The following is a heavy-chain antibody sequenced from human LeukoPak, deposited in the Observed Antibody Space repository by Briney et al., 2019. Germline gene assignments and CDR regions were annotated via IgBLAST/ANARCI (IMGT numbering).Heavy chain of an antibody. CDR2: IYYSGST. CDR3: ARRIAAPTYFDY. Sequence: ASETLSLTCTVSGGSISTHYWSWIRQPPGKGLEWIGYIYYSGSTNYNPSLKSRVTISVDTSKNQLSLKLTSVTAADSAVYYCARRIAAPTYFDYWGQGTLVTVSS. V-gene: IGHV4-59*11. CDR1: GGSISTHY. J-gene: IGHJ4*02. D-gene: IGHD6-13*01.